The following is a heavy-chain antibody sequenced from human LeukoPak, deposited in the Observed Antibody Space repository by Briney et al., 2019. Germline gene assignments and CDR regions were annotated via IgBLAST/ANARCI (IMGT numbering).Heavy chain of an antibody. Sequence: GGSLRLSCAASGFTFSSYWMHWVRQAPGKGLVWVSRINSDGSSTNYADSVKGRFTISRDNAKNTLYLQMNSLRAEDTAVYYCAKDSGYCSSTSCYSGGSDYWGQGTLVTVSS. V-gene: IGHV3-74*01. CDR2: INSDGSST. CDR3: AKDSGYCSSTSCYSGGSDY. J-gene: IGHJ4*02. D-gene: IGHD2-2*03. CDR1: GFTFSSYW.